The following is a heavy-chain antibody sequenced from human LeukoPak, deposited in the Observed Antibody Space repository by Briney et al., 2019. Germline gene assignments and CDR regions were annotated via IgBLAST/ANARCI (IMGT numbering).Heavy chain of an antibody. CDR1: GGTFSSYA. V-gene: IGHV1-69*04. CDR3: ARDGIVPAANHYYGMDV. CDR2: IILIFGIA. J-gene: IGHJ6*02. D-gene: IGHD2-2*01. Sequence: ASVKVSCKASGGTFSSYAISWVRQAPGQGLEWMGRIILIFGIANYAQKFQGRVTITADKSTSTAYMELSSLRSEDTAVYYCARDGIVPAANHYYGMDVWGQGTTVTVSS.